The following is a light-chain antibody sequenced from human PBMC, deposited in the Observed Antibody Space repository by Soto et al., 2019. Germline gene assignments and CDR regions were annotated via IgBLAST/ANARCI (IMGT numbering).Light chain of an antibody. Sequence: DIQMTQTRSFLSASVGHRVTITRRASQSIGKHLNWYQQKPGKAPKFLIYGASTLQSGVPSRFTGSGSGTDFTLTVSSLQAEDFATYYCQQSYTSPTTFGQGTRLEIK. CDR3: QQSYTSPTT. CDR2: GAS. J-gene: IGKJ5*01. V-gene: IGKV1-39*01. CDR1: QSIGKH.